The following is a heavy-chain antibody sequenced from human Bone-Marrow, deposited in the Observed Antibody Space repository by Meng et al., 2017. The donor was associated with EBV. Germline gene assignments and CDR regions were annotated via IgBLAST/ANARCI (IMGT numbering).Heavy chain of an antibody. CDR1: VGSVNSEV. J-gene: IGHJ4*02. Sequence: AEAVQSGGGVKEHGSSGKVPCWRSVGSVNSEVLRWVRQAPGKGVEWMGGLIPMSGAPHYAQKFQGRVTITGDESTSTHYMDLSNLRSDDTAMYFWASESGWGFTPDYWGQGTLVTVSS. CDR2: LIPMSGAP. CDR3: ASESGWGFTPDY. V-gene: IGHV1-69*01. D-gene: IGHD2-21*01.